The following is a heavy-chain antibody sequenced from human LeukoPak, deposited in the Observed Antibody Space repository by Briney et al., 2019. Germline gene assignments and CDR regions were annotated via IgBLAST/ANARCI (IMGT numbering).Heavy chain of an antibody. CDR1: GFIFSSDD. J-gene: IGHJ4*02. CDR3: ARESEGGTGTSCPDY. CDR2: IQSNGRNK. V-gene: IGHV3-33*05. D-gene: IGHD2-2*01. Sequence: HPGGSLRLSCAASGFIFSSDDMHWVRQAPGKGLEWVAGIQSNGRNKYYVDSVKGRFAISRDNSKSTLYLQVNSLRVEDTALYYCARESEGGTGTSCPDYWGQGTLVTVSS.